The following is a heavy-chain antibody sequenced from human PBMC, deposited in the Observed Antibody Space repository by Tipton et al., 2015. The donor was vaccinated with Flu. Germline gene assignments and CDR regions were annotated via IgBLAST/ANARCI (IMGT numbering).Heavy chain of an antibody. V-gene: IGHV4-31*03. CDR1: GDSISSSGYY. Sequence: TLSLTCTVSGDSISSSGYYRSWIRQHPGKGLEWIGYIYYSGNTYYNPSLRSRVSISADTSQNQFSLKVTSVTAADTAVYYCARAPLGSKFATFDFWGQGALVTVSA. D-gene: IGHD1-26*01. J-gene: IGHJ4*02. CDR2: IYYSGNT. CDR3: ARAPLGSKFATFDF.